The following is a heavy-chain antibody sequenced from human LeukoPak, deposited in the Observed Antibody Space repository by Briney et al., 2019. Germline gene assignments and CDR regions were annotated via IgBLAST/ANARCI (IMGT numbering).Heavy chain of an antibody. D-gene: IGHD2-2*01. V-gene: IGHV5-51*01. CDR3: ARQHCSSTSCYPDAFDI. CDR2: IYPGDSDT. J-gene: IGHJ3*02. Sequence: GESLKISWKGSGYSFTSYLIGWVRQMPGKGLEWMGIIYPGDSDTRYSPSFQGQVTIPADKSISTAYLQWSSLKASDTAMYYCARQHCSSTSCYPDAFDIWGQGTMVTVSS. CDR1: GYSFTSYL.